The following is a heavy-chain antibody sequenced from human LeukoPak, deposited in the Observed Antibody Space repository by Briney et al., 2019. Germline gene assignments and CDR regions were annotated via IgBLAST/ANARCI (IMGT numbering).Heavy chain of an antibody. CDR3: ARVRGYYFDY. Sequence: PGGSLRLSCAASGFTFSNYDMHWVRQPPGKGPEWVAVIWYDGSAKYYVDSVKGRFTISRDNSKNTLYLQMNRLRAEDTAVYYCARVRGYYFDYWGQGPWSPSRQ. V-gene: IGHV3-33*01. CDR2: IWYDGSAK. CDR1: GFTFSNYD. J-gene: IGHJ4*02.